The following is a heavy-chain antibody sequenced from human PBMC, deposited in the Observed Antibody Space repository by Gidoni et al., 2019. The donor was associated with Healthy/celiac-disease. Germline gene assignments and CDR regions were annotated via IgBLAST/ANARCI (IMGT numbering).Heavy chain of an antibody. Sequence: QLQLQESGPGLVKPSETLSLTCTVSGGSISSSSYYWGWIRQPPGKGLEWIGSIYYSGSTYYNPSHKSRVTISVDTSKNQFSLKLSSVTAADTAVYYCARSLKDIVVVVAATPFGWFDPWGQGTLVTVSS. D-gene: IGHD2-15*01. J-gene: IGHJ5*02. CDR3: ARSLKDIVVVVAATPFGWFDP. CDR2: IYYSGST. CDR1: GGSISSSSYY. V-gene: IGHV4-39*01.